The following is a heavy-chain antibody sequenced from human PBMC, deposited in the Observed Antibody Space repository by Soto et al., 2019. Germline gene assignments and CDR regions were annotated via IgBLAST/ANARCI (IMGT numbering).Heavy chain of an antibody. J-gene: IGHJ4*02. V-gene: IGHV1-24*01. Sequence: GASVKVSCKVSGYTLTELSMHWVRQAPGKGLEWMGGFDPEDGETIYAQKFQGRVTMTEDTSTDTAYMELSSLRSEDTAVYYCATDQSRYGDCAVVYWGKGTLVTVSS. D-gene: IGHD4-17*01. CDR1: GYTLTELS. CDR2: FDPEDGET. CDR3: ATDQSRYGDCAVVY.